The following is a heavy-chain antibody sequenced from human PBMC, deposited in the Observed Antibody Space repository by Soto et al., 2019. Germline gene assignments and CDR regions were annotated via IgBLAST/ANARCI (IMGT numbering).Heavy chain of an antibody. Sequence: EVPLLESGGGLVQPGGSLRLSCAASGFRLSDSAVSWVRQAPGKGLEWVSSLTVTGDSAFYSDSVKGRFTISRDISKSTRYLQMNSLRLEETAVYYCAKNGCSYPACYTYYYYVDVWGRGTMVTVSS. J-gene: IGHJ6*03. D-gene: IGHD2-15*01. CDR1: GFRLSDSA. V-gene: IGHV3-23*01. CDR3: AKNGCSYPACYTYYYYVDV. CDR2: LTVTGDSA.